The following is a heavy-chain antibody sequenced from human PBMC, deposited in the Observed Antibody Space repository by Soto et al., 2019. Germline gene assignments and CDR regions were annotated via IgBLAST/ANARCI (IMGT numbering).Heavy chain of an antibody. CDR3: ARDYPPDYYDSSGYYYGEFDN. CDR2: ISAYNGNT. Sequence: ASVKVSCKASGYTFTSYGISWVRQAPGQGLEWMGWISAYNGNTNYAQKFQGRVTMTTDTSTSTAYMELRSLRSADTAVYYCARDYPPDYYDSSGYYYGEFDNWGQGALVTVSS. D-gene: IGHD3-22*01. J-gene: IGHJ4*02. CDR1: GYTFTSYG. V-gene: IGHV1-18*01.